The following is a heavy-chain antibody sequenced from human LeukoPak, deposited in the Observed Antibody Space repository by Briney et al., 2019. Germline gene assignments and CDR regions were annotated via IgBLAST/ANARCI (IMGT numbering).Heavy chain of an antibody. CDR2: INTNTGNP. J-gene: IGHJ6*04. CDR1: GYTFTSYA. D-gene: IGHD6-19*01. CDR3: GREGFKAVSADV. Sequence: ASVKVSCKASGYTFTSYAMNWVRQAPGHGREWMGWINTNTGNPTYAQGFTGRFVFSLDTSVRTAYLQISSLKAEDTAVYYWGREGFKAVSADVWGKGTTVTVSS. V-gene: IGHV7-4-1*02.